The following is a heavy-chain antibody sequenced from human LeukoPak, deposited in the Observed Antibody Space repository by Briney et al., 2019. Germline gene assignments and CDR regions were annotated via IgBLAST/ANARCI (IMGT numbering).Heavy chain of an antibody. Sequence: GGSLRLSCAASGFTFSSYWMHWVRQAPGKGLAWVSRINSDGSSTSYADSVKGRFTISRDNAKNTLYLQMNSLRAEDTAVYYCARDPSILTGYSPPDYWGQGTLVTVSS. CDR2: INSDGSST. CDR3: ARDPSILTGYSPPDY. CDR1: GFTFSSYW. D-gene: IGHD3-9*01. J-gene: IGHJ4*02. V-gene: IGHV3-74*01.